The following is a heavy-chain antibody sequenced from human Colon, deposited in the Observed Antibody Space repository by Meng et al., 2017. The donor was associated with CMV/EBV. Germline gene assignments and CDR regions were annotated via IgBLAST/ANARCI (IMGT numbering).Heavy chain of an antibody. CDR3: ARKYYYDNSGFYRGVMDA. J-gene: IGHJ6*02. V-gene: IGHV3-53*01. CDR1: GFAVSSNY. Sequence: GESLKISCAASGFAVSSNYMSWVRQAPGKGLEWVSAVYRDDSTHYTDSVKGRFTISRDNSKNTLYLQMNSLRAEDTAVYYCARKYYYDNSGFYRGVMDAWGQGTTVTVSS. CDR2: VYRDDST. D-gene: IGHD3-22*01.